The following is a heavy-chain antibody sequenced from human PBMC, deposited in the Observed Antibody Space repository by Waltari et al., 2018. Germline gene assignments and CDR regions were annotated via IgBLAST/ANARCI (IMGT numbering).Heavy chain of an antibody. CDR2: ISGSGGST. Sequence: EVQLLESGGGLVQPGGSLRLSCAASGFTFSSYAMSWVRQAPGKGLEWVSAISGSGGSTYYADSVKGRFTISRDNSKNTLYLQMNSLRAEDTAVYYCAKGGYCSSTSCYYCDAFDIWGQGTMVTVSS. CDR1: GFTFSSYA. CDR3: AKGGYCSSTSCYYCDAFDI. D-gene: IGHD2-2*01. J-gene: IGHJ3*02. V-gene: IGHV3-23*01.